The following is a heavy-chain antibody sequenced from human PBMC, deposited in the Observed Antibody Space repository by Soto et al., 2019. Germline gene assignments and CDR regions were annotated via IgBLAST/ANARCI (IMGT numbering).Heavy chain of an antibody. V-gene: IGHV1-2*02. D-gene: IGHD6-6*01. CDR3: AREHEGGSSPYGMDV. CDR2: INPNSGGT. Sequence: ASVKVSCKASGYTFTGYYMHWVRQAPGQGLEWMGWINPNSGGTNYAQKFQGRVTMTRDTSISTAYMELSRLRSDDTAVYYCAREHEGGSSPYGMDVWGQGTTVTVSS. J-gene: IGHJ6*02. CDR1: GYTFTGYY.